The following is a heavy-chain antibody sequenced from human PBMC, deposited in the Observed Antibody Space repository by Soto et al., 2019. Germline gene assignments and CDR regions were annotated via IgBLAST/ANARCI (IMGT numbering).Heavy chain of an antibody. Sequence: SETLSLTCTVAGGSISSSRYYWGWIRQPPGKGLEWIGTISYSGKTYYNPSLKSRVTISVDTSKNQFSLKLSSVTAADTAVYFCARRGCSGTSCYSDSWGQGTLVTVSS. D-gene: IGHD2-15*01. V-gene: IGHV4-39*01. CDR1: GGSISSSRYY. CDR2: ISYSGKT. J-gene: IGHJ4*02. CDR3: ARRGCSGTSCYSDS.